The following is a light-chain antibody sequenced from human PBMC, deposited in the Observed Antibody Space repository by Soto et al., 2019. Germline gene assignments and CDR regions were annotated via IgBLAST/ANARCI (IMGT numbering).Light chain of an antibody. CDR1: QTISSY. CDR2: GAF. V-gene: IGKV1-39*01. J-gene: IGKJ1*01. CDR3: QQSYSTPRT. Sequence: DIQMTQSPSSLSASVGDRVTISCRASQTISSYLNWYQQKPGKAPKLLIYGAFSLQSGVPSRFSGSGSGTDFTLTISSLQPEDFATCYCQQSYSTPRTFGQGTKVDIK.